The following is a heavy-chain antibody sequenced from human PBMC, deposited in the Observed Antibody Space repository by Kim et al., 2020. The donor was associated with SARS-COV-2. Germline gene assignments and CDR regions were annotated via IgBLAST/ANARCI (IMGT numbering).Heavy chain of an antibody. CDR3: VKDYNGSGDDAFDV. CDR1: GFNFEEYG. D-gene: IGHD3-10*01. V-gene: IGHV3-9*01. CDR2: ISWKSESI. Sequence: GGSLRLSCEASGFNFEEYGMHWVRQAPGKGLEWVAVISWKSESIGYADSVRGRFTISRDNDKKSLFLQMNNLRVEDTALYYCVKDYNGSGDDAFDVWGQG. J-gene: IGHJ3*01.